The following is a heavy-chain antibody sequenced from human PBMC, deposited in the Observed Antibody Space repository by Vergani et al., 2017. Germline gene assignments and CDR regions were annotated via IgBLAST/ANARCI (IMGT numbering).Heavy chain of an antibody. CDR2: LSGSGGST. CDR3: AKDDFWSGYSNWFDP. Sequence: EVQLVESGGGLVQPGGSLRLSCAASGFTFSNYAMSWVRQAPGKGLEWVSSLSGSGGSTYYADSVKGRFTISRDNSKSTLYLEMDSLRAEDTAVYYCAKDDFWSGYSNWFDPWGQGTLVTVSS. J-gene: IGHJ5*02. V-gene: IGHV3-23*04. D-gene: IGHD3-3*01. CDR1: GFTFSNYA.